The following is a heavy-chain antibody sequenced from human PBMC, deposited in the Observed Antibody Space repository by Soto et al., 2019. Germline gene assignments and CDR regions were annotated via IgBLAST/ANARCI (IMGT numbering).Heavy chain of an antibody. V-gene: IGHV3-21*01. CDR1: GFTFSGYS. CDR3: AREETAWPLACGLDV. Sequence: GGSLRLSCAASGFTFSGYSMNWVRQAPGKGLEWVASISTRSDIYYADSVKGRFTISRDNAKNSVSLQMNSLRAEDTAVYYCAREETAWPLACGLDVWGQGTTVTVSS. J-gene: IGHJ6*02. CDR2: ISTRSDI. D-gene: IGHD2-21*02.